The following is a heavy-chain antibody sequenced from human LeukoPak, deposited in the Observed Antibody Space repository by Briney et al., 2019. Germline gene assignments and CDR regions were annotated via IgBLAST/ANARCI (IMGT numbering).Heavy chain of an antibody. CDR2: ISSIGGST. CDR1: GFTFSSYA. Sequence: PGGSLRLSCAASGFTFSSYAMSWVRQAPGKGLEWVSAISSIGGSTYYADSVKGRFTISRDNSKNTLYLQMNSLRAEDTAVYYCAKDNPPGYYYDSSGYYYYGMNVWGQGTTVTVSS. D-gene: IGHD3-22*01. V-gene: IGHV3-23*01. J-gene: IGHJ6*02. CDR3: AKDNPPGYYYDSSGYYYYGMNV.